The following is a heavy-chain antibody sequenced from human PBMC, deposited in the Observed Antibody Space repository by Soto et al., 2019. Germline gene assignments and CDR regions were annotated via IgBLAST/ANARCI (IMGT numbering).Heavy chain of an antibody. D-gene: IGHD3-10*01. J-gene: IGHJ6*02. Sequence: SVKVSCKASGGTFSSYAISWLRQAPGQGLEWMGGIIPIFGTANYAQKFQGRVTITADESTSTAYMELSSLRSEDTAVYYCAREMVRGYYYYGMDVWGQGTTVTVSS. CDR3: AREMVRGYYYYGMDV. CDR1: GGTFSSYA. CDR2: IIPIFGTA. V-gene: IGHV1-69*13.